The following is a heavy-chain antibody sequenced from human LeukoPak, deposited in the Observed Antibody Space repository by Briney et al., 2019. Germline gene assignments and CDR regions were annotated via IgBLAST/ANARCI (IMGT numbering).Heavy chain of an antibody. CDR3: ARVLSGYYFDY. V-gene: IGHV1-3*01. CDR1: GYTFTSYA. Sequence: PGASVKVSCKASGYTFTSYAMHWVRQAPGQRLEWMGWINAGNGNTKYSQKFQGRVTITRDTSASTAYMELSSPRSEDTAVYYCARVLSGYYFDYWGQGTLVTVSS. D-gene: IGHD6-25*01. CDR2: INAGNGNT. J-gene: IGHJ4*02.